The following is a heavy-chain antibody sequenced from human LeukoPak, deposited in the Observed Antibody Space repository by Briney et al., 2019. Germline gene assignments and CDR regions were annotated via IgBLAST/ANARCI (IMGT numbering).Heavy chain of an antibody. V-gene: IGHV4-4*07. Sequence: SETLSLTCTVSGGSISSYYWSWIRQPAGKGLEWIGRIYTSGSTNYNPSLKSRVTMSVDTSKNQCSLKLSSVTAADTAVYYCARESPLVVNIVVVPAAIRGHYYYYMDVWGKGTTVTVSS. J-gene: IGHJ6*03. CDR1: GGSISSYY. D-gene: IGHD2-2*02. CDR2: IYTSGST. CDR3: ARESPLVVNIVVVPAAIRGHYYYYMDV.